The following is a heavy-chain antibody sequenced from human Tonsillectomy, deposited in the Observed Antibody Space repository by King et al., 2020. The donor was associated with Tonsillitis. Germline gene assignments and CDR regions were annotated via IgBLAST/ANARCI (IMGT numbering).Heavy chain of an antibody. CDR2: ISGSGGST. CDR1: GFTFSSYA. CDR3: AKDLSYPDYNNYAGGFWFDP. Sequence: EVQLVESGGGLVQPGESLRLSCAASGFTFSSYAMNWVRQAPGKGLEWVSAISGSGGSTYYADSVKGRFTISRDNSKNTLYVQMNSLRAEDTAVYYCAKDLSYPDYNNYAGGFWFDPWGQGTLVTVSS. D-gene: IGHD4-11*01. V-gene: IGHV3-23*04. J-gene: IGHJ5*02.